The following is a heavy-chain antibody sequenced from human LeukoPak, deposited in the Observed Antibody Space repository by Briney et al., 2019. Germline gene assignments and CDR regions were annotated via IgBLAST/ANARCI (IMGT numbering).Heavy chain of an antibody. CDR3: AHSYTYYDILTGYYQYYYYYMDV. D-gene: IGHD3-9*01. Sequence: SGPTLVNPTQTLTLTCTFSGFSLSTSGVGVGWIRQPPGKALEWLALIYWDDDNRYSPSLKSRLTITKDTCKNQVVLTITNMDPVDTATYYCAHSYTYYDILTGYYQYYYYYMDVWGKGTTVTVSS. J-gene: IGHJ6*03. CDR1: GFSLSTSGVG. V-gene: IGHV2-5*02. CDR2: IYWDDDN.